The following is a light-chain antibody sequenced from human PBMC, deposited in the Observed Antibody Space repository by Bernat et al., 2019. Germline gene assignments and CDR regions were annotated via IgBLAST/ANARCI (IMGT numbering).Light chain of an antibody. V-gene: IGLV6-57*04. Sequence: NFMLTQPHSVSESPGKTVTISCSRSSGSIAGNYVQWYQRRPGSAPTTVMYEDNQRPYGVPDRFSGSIDRSSNSASLTISGLKTEDEADYYCQSYDSSVWVFGGGTKLTVL. CDR2: EDN. J-gene: IGLJ3*02. CDR3: QSYDSSVWV. CDR1: SGSIAGNY.